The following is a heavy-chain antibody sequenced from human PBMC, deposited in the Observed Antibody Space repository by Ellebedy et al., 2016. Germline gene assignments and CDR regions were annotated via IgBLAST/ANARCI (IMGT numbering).Heavy chain of an antibody. Sequence: SETLSLTCSVSGYSISSSSYYWGWIRQPPGKGLEWIGTIYYSGSTNYNPSLKSRVTISVDTSKNQFSLKLSSVTAADTAVFYCARHTMDWSDFDYFDYWGQGTLVTVSS. CDR3: ARHTMDWSDFDYFDY. CDR2: IYYSGST. J-gene: IGHJ4*02. V-gene: IGHV4-39*01. D-gene: IGHD1-1*01. CDR1: GYSISSSSYY.